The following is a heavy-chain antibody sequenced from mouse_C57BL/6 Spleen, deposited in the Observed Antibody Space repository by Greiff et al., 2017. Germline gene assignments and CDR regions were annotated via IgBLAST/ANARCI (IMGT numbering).Heavy chain of an antibody. CDR3: ARERDGNPAWFAY. Sequence: VHLVESGPELVKPGASVKISCKASGYAFSSSWMNWVKQRPGKGLEWIGRIYPGDGDTNYNGKFKGKATLTADKSSSTAYMQLSSLTSEDSAVYFCARERDGNPAWFAYWGQGTLVTVSA. V-gene: IGHV1-82*01. CDR1: GYAFSSSW. J-gene: IGHJ3*01. D-gene: IGHD2-1*01. CDR2: IYPGDGDT.